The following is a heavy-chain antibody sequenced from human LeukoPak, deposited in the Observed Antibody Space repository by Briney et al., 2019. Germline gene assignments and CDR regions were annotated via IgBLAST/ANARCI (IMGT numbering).Heavy chain of an antibody. Sequence: SETLSLTCTVSGGSISSYYWSWFRQPPGKGLEWIGYIYYSGSTDYNPSLKSRVTMSVDTSKNQFFLQLTSVTAADTAVYYCARDSASAAFDIWGQGTMVTVSS. D-gene: IGHD4/OR15-4a*01. CDR1: GGSISSYY. V-gene: IGHV4-59*12. J-gene: IGHJ3*02. CDR3: ARDSASAAFDI. CDR2: IYYSGST.